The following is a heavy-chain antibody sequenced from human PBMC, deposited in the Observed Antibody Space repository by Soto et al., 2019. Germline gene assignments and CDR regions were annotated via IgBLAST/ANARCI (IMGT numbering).Heavy chain of an antibody. V-gene: IGHV1-18*01. D-gene: IGHD3-3*01. CDR3: ARDALRFLGDNWFDP. J-gene: IGHJ5*02. Sequence: RASVKVSCKASGGTFSSYAISWVRQAPGQGLEWMGWISAYNGNTNYAQKLQGRVTMTTDTSTSTAYMELRSLRSDDTAVYYCARDALRFLGDNWFDPWGQGTLVTVSS. CDR1: GGTFSSYA. CDR2: ISAYNGNT.